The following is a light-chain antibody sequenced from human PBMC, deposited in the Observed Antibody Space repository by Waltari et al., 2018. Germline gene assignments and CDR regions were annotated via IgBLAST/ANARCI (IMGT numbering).Light chain of an antibody. CDR3: QSADSSGTYVV. CDR1: ALPKQY. Sequence: SYELTQPPSVSVSPGQTARITCSGDALPKQYAYWYQQKPGQAPGLVIYKDSERPSGSPGRVSGSSSGTTVTLTISGVQAEDEADYYWQSADSSGTYVVFGGGTKLTVL. CDR2: KDS. J-gene: IGLJ2*01. V-gene: IGLV3-25*03.